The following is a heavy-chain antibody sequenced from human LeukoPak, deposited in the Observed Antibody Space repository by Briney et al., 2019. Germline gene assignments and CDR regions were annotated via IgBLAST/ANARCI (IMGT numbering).Heavy chain of an antibody. J-gene: IGHJ4*02. CDR1: GFTFSSYG. D-gene: IGHD3-10*01. CDR3: AKDDYSETMLRGVAIDY. Sequence: PGGSLRLSCAASGFTFSSYGMSWVRQAPGKGLEWVSAISGSGGSTYYADSVKGRFTISRDNSKNTLYLQMNSLRTEDTAFYYCAKDDYSETMLRGVAIDYWGQGTLVTVSS. V-gene: IGHV3-23*01. CDR2: ISGSGGST.